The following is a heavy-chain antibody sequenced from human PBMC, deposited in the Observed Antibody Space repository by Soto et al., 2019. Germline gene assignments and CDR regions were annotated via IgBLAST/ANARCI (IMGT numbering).Heavy chain of an antibody. J-gene: IGHJ6*02. CDR3: AGERGDSSSWYSGYYYYYGMDV. V-gene: IGHV1-69*06. CDR1: GGTFSSYA. CDR2: IIPIFGTA. Sequence: SVKVSFKASGGTFSSYAISWVRQAPGQGLEWMGGIIPIFGTANYAQKFQGRVTITADKSTSTAYMELSSLRSEDTAVYYCAGERGDSSSWYSGYYYYYGMDVWGQGTTVTVSS. D-gene: IGHD6-13*01.